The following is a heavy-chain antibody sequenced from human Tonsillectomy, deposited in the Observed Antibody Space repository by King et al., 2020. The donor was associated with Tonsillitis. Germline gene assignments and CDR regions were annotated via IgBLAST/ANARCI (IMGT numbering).Heavy chain of an antibody. D-gene: IGHD2-2*01. CDR1: GYIFTSYW. Sequence: QLVQSGAEVKKPGESLKISCKASGYIFTSYWIAWVRQMPGRGLEWMGIIYPGNSDTRYSPSFQGLVTISADKSISTTYVQWSSLKASDTAIYYCARVTCSSSPCRWVNWFDPWGQGTLVTVSS. J-gene: IGHJ5*02. V-gene: IGHV5-51*01. CDR3: ARVTCSSSPCRWVNWFDP. CDR2: IYPGNSDT.